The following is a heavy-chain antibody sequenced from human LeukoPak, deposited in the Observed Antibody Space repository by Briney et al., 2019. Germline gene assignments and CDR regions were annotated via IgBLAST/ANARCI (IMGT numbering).Heavy chain of an antibody. V-gene: IGHV1-69*05. CDR3: ATYYYDSSGYYYTFDY. D-gene: IGHD3-22*01. J-gene: IGHJ4*02. Sequence: GASVKVSCKASGYTFTGYYMHWVRQAPGQGLEWMGRIIPIFGTANYAQKFQGRVTITTDESTSTAYMELSSLRSEDTAVYYCATYYYDSSGYYYTFDYWGQGTLVTVSS. CDR1: GYTFTGYY. CDR2: IIPIFGTA.